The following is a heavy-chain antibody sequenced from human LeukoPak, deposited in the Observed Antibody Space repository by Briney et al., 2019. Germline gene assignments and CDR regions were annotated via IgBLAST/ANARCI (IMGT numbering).Heavy chain of an antibody. V-gene: IGHV4-31*03. CDR3: ARAGERSSGYYLLSAAFDI. J-gene: IGHJ3*02. CDR1: GGSISSGGYY. Sequence: SQTLSLTCTVSGGSISSGGYYWSWIRQHPGKGLEWIGYIYYSGSTYYNPSLKSRVTISVDTSKNQFSLKLSSVTAADTAVYYCARAGERSSGYYLLSAAFDIWGQGTMVTVSS. CDR2: IYYSGST. D-gene: IGHD3-22*01.